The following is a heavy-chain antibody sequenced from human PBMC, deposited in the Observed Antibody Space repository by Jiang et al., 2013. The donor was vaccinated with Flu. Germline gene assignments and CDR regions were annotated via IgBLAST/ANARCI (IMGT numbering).Heavy chain of an antibody. CDR3: ATLRGSSYDTYLMDF. V-gene: IGHV3-30*02. Sequence: VQLVESGGGVVQPGGSLRLSCAASGFTFSYYAMYWVRQAPGKGLEWVARIWHDGSQRYYADSVKGRFTVSRDNSKNTIDLQMNSLRVEDTAVYYCATLRGSSYDTYLMDFWGQGTLVSVSS. D-gene: IGHD5-12*01. CDR2: IWHDGSQR. J-gene: IGHJ4*02. CDR1: GFTFSYYA.